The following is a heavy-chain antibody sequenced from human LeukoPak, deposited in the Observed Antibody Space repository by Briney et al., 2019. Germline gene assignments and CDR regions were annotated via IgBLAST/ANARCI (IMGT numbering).Heavy chain of an antibody. CDR3: ATTLYYSYYMDV. D-gene: IGHD1-1*01. J-gene: IGHJ6*03. Sequence: SETLSLTCAVYGGSFSGYYWSWVRQPPGKGVEGIGEINHSGSTNYNPSLKRRGTISVDTSKNQFSLTLSSVPAADAAVYYCATTLYYSYYMDVWGKGTTVTVSS. V-gene: IGHV4-34*01. CDR1: GGSFSGYY. CDR2: INHSGST.